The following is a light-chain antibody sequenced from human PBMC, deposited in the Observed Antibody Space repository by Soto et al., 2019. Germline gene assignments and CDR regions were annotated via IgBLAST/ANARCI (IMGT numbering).Light chain of an antibody. CDR1: QSVSSSY. J-gene: IGKJ2*01. CDR3: HQYGSSPYT. Sequence: EIVLTQSPGTLSLSPGERATLSCRASQSVSSSYLAWYQQKPGQAPRLLIYGASSRATGIPDRFSGSGSGTDFTLTISRLEPEDFPVYYCHQYGSSPYTFGQRTKMEIK. CDR2: GAS. V-gene: IGKV3-20*01.